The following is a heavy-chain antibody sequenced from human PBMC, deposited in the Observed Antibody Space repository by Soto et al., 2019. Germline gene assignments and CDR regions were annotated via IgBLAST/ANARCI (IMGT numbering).Heavy chain of an antibody. D-gene: IGHD6-13*01. J-gene: IGHJ5*02. V-gene: IGHV4-39*01. Sequence: PGKGLEWIGSIYYSGSTYYNPSLKSRVTISVDTSKNQFSLKLSSVTAADTAVYYCATQTGIAAAGPISAPWGQRTLVTVTS. CDR2: IYYSGST. CDR3: ATQTGIAAAGPISAP.